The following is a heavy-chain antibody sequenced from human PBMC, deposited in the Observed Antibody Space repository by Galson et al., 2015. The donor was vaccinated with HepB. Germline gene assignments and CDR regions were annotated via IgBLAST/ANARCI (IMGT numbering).Heavy chain of an antibody. CDR1: GFTFSSYD. J-gene: IGHJ6*02. CDR3: ARDLQVGYGTSYYYYYGIDV. V-gene: IGHV3-30-3*01. D-gene: IGHD5-18*01. CDR2: ISYDGSNK. Sequence: SLRLSCAASGFTFSSYDMHWVRQAPGKGLEWVAVISYDGSNKYYADSVKGRFTISRDNSKNTLYLQMNSLRAEDTAVYYCARDLQVGYGTSYYYYYGIDVWGQGTTVTVSS.